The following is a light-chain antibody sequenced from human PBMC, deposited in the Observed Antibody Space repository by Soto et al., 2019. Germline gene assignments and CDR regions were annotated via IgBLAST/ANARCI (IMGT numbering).Light chain of an antibody. CDR2: DTS. J-gene: IGKJ4*01. CDR3: QRYNNWPLT. CDR1: QGIGDT. Sequence: MTQFPATLSFSQGEGVTPFCGPSQGIGDTLAWYQHKPGQTPRLLIYDTSARATGVPARFSGSRSGTEFTLTINSLQSEDFAVYYCQRYNNWPLTFGGGTKVDIK. V-gene: IGKV3-15*01.